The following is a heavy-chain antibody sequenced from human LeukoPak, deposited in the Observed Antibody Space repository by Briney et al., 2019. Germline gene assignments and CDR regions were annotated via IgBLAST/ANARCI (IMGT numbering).Heavy chain of an antibody. J-gene: IGHJ5*02. Sequence: GASVKVSCKASGYTFTGYYMHWVRQAPGQGLEWMGWINPNSGGTNYAQKFQGWVTMTRDTSISTAYMELSRLRSDDTAVYYCARAPYFDILTGYFNSWFDPWGQGTLVTVSS. CDR3: ARAPYFDILTGYFNSWFDP. V-gene: IGHV1-2*04. D-gene: IGHD3-9*01. CDR1: GYTFTGYY. CDR2: INPNSGGT.